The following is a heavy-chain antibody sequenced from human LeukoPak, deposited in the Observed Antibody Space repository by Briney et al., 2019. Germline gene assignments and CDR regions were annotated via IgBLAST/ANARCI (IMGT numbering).Heavy chain of an antibody. J-gene: IGHJ4*02. CDR3: VRGDSHKSDWYNN. CDR1: GFRFSSYA. Sequence: PGRSLRLSCAASGFRFSSYAMHWVRQAPGKGLEWVAVMLYDGSTKYYADPVKGRFTISRDDSKNTLYLQMNSLRAEDTAVYYCVRGDSHKSDWYNNWGQGTLVTVSS. V-gene: IGHV3-30-3*01. CDR2: MLYDGSTK. D-gene: IGHD6-19*01.